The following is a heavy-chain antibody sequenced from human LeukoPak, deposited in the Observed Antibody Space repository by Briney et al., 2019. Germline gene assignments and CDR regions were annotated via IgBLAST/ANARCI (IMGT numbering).Heavy chain of an antibody. J-gene: IGHJ3*02. Sequence: KVSCKASGYTFTSYWIGWVRQMPGKGLEWMGIIYPGDSDTRYSPSFQGQVTISADKSISTAYLQWSSLKASDTAMYYCARLTYCDILIGYFDAFDIWGQGTMVTVSS. CDR1: GYTFTSYW. CDR3: ARLTYCDILIGYFDAFDI. D-gene: IGHD3-9*01. V-gene: IGHV5-51*01. CDR2: IYPGDSDT.